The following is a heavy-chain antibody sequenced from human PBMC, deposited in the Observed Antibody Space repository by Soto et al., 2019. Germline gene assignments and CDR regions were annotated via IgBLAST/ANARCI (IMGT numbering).Heavy chain of an antibody. Sequence: GGSLRLSCAASGFTFSNYAMHWVRQAPGKGLEWLAIISYDGDNEYYADSVRGRFTISRDNSKNTLYLQMNSLRAEDTAVYYCAKDLFWPDYWGQGTLVTVSS. CDR2: ISYDGDNE. V-gene: IGHV3-30*18. D-gene: IGHD2-21*01. CDR3: AKDLFWPDY. CDR1: GFTFSNYA. J-gene: IGHJ4*02.